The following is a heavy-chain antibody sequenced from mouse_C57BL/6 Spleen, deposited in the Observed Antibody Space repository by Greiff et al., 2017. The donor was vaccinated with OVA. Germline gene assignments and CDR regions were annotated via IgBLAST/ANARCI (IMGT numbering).Heavy chain of an antibody. V-gene: IGHV1-69*01. Sequence: VKQSCKASGYTFTNYWIHWVKQRPGQGLEWIGEIDPSDSYTNYNQKFKDKSTLTVDKSSSTAYMQLSSLTSEDSGVYYCVRKDYGSRYDYFDYWGQGTTLTVSS. CDR3: VRKDYGSRYDYFDY. D-gene: IGHD1-1*01. J-gene: IGHJ2*01. CDR1: GYTFTNYW. CDR2: IDPSDSYT.